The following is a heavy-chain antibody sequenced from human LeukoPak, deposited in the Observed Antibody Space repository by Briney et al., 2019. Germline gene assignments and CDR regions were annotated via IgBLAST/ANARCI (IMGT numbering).Heavy chain of an antibody. CDR1: GYTFTSYD. D-gene: IGHD3-3*01. CDR2: MNPNSGNT. J-gene: IGHJ6*02. Sequence: ASVKVSCKASGYTFTSYDINWVRQATGQGLEWMGWMNPNSGNTGYAQKFQGRVTMTRNTSISTAYMELSSLRSEDTAVYYCARGRGRFLEWLTARDYYYYGMDVWGRGTTVTVSS. CDR3: ARGRGRFLEWLTARDYYYYGMDV. V-gene: IGHV1-8*01.